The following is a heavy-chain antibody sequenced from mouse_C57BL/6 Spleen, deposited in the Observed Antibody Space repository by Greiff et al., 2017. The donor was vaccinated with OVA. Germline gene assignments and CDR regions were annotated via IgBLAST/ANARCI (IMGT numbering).Heavy chain of an antibody. Sequence: VKLVESGAELVRPGASVTLSCKASGYTFTDYEMHWVKQTPVHGLEWIGAIDPETGGTAYNQKFKGKAILTADKSSSTAYMELRSLTSEDSAVYYCTRDPHAYWGQGTLVTVSA. CDR1: GYTFTDYE. V-gene: IGHV1-15*01. CDR3: TRDPHAY. CDR2: IDPETGGT. J-gene: IGHJ3*01.